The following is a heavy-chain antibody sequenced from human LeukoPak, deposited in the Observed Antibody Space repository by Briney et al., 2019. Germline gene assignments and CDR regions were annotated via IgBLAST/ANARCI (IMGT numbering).Heavy chain of an antibody. CDR3: ARQAAGTQDFDY. CDR2: IYHSGST. D-gene: IGHD6-13*01. Sequence: PSETLSLTCTVSGGSISSSSYYWGWIRQPPGKGLEWIGSIYHSGSTYYNPSLKSRVTISVDTSKNQFSLKLSSVTAADTAVYYCARQAAGTQDFDYWGQGTLVTVSS. J-gene: IGHJ4*02. V-gene: IGHV4-39*01. CDR1: GGSISSSSYY.